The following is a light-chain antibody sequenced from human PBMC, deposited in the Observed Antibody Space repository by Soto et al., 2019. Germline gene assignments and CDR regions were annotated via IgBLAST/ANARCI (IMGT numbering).Light chain of an antibody. J-gene: IGLJ1*01. CDR3: LSKTSSISYV. CDR1: TSDVGGYNY. CDR2: EVS. V-gene: IGLV2-14*01. Sequence: QSVLTQPASVSGSPGQSITISCTGTTSDVGGYNYVSWYQQHPGKVPKLLIHEVSNRPSGVSNRFSGSKSGNTASLTNSGLQAEDEADYYCLSKTSSISYVFGTGTKVTVL.